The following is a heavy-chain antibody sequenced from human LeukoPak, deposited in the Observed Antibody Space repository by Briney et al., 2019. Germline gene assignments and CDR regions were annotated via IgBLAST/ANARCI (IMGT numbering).Heavy chain of an antibody. V-gene: IGHV1-69*05. CDR1: GGTFTSYA. CDR2: IIPIFGTA. J-gene: IGHJ4*02. Sequence: ASVKVSCKAPGGTFTSYAISWVPQAPGQGLEWMGRIIPIFGTANYAQKFQGRVTITTDESTSTAYMQLSSLRSEDTAVYYSARSAPPVNSGWSPPIGYWGQGTLVTVSS. CDR3: ARSAPPVNSGWSPPIGY. D-gene: IGHD6-19*01.